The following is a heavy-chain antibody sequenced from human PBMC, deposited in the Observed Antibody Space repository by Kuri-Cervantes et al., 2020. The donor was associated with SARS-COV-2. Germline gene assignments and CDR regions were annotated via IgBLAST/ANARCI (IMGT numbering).Heavy chain of an antibody. CDR3: ARDLGYCSGGSCYTLIY. CDR2: INAGNGNT. CDR1: GYTFTSYA. V-gene: IGHV1-3*01. D-gene: IGHD2-15*01. J-gene: IGHJ4*02. Sequence: ASVKVSCKASGYTFTSYAMHWVRQAPGQRLEWMGWINAGNGNTKYSQKFQGRVAMTRDTSTSTVYMELSSLRSEDTAVYYCARDLGYCSGGSCYTLIYWGQGTLVTVSS.